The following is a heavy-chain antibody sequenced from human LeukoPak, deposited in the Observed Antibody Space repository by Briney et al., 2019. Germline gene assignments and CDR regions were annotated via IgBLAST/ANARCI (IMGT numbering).Heavy chain of an antibody. D-gene: IGHD5-24*01. CDR3: ARVGGMATISVFDY. Sequence: SETLSLTCAVSGGSISSSNWWSWVRQPPGKGLEWIGEIYHGGSTNYNPSLKSRVTISVDKSKNQFSLKLSSVTAADTAVYYCARVGGMATISVFDYWGQGTLVTVSS. J-gene: IGHJ4*02. CDR1: GGSISSSNW. V-gene: IGHV4-4*02. CDR2: IYHGGST.